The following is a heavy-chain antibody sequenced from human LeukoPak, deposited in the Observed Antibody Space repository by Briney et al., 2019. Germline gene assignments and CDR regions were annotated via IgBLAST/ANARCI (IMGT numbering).Heavy chain of an antibody. J-gene: IGHJ4*02. CDR2: INHSGST. CDR3: ARDRGGYTYSHDY. CDR1: GGSFSGYY. V-gene: IGHV4-34*01. D-gene: IGHD5-18*01. Sequence: SETLSLTCAVYGGSFSGYYWSWIRQPPGKGLEWIGEINHSGSTNYNPSLKSRVTISVDTSKNQFSLKLSSVTAADTAVYYCARDRGGYTYSHDYWGQGTLVTVSS.